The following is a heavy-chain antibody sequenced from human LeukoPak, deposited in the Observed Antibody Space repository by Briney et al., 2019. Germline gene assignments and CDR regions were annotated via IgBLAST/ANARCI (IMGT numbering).Heavy chain of an antibody. D-gene: IGHD7-27*01. CDR2: IDTSSSTK. V-gene: IGHV3-48*02. CDR3: AREDDSWGPNNLDL. J-gene: IGHJ3*01. Sequence: PGGSLRLSCAASGFTFSDYSMNWVRQAPGKGLEWISYIDTSSSTKYYADSVMGRFTISRDNANESLYLQMNSLRDEDTAVYYCAREDDSWGPNNLDLWGQGTMVTVSS. CDR1: GFTFSDYS.